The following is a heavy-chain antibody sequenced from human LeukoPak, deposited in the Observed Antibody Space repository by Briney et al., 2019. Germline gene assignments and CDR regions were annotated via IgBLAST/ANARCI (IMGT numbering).Heavy chain of an antibody. D-gene: IGHD3-22*01. CDR2: IIPILDIA. CDR1: GGTFSSYG. Sequence: GASVKVSCKASGGTFSSYGISWVRQAPGQGLKWMGRIIPILDIANYAQEFQGRVTVTADKSTSTVYMEVGSMRSEDTAVYYCARDTHDSSGYYNRFDPWGQGTLVTVSS. J-gene: IGHJ5*02. CDR3: ARDTHDSSGYYNRFDP. V-gene: IGHV1-69*04.